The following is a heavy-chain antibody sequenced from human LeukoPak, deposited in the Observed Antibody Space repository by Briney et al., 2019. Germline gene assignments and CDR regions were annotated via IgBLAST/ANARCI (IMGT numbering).Heavy chain of an antibody. CDR3: ARRRWSSGWYYFDY. CDR2: IYYSGST. V-gene: IGHV4-59*01. CDR1: GGSISSYY. D-gene: IGHD6-19*01. Sequence: SETLSLTCTVSGGSISSYYWSWIRQPPGKGLEWIGYIYYSGSTNYNPSLKSRVTISVDTSKNQFSLKLSSVPAADTAVYYCARRRWSSGWYYFDYWGQGTLVTVSS. J-gene: IGHJ4*02.